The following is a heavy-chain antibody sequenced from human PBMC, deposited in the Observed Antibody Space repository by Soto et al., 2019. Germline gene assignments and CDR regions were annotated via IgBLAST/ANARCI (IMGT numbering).Heavy chain of an antibody. J-gene: IGHJ2*01. CDR1: GGSSRAYH. V-gene: IGHV4-34*01. Sequence: GELQQWGTGLLKPSETLSLNCSVYGGSSRAYHWSWIRQSPGEGLEWIGEFSYSGSLNYNPSLQGRVAVSLATSTNPFALTMASVTAADTAVYFCAGGPRYWSFALWGRGTLVTVS. D-gene: IGHD1-20*01. CDR3: AGGPRYWSFAL. CDR2: FSYSGSL.